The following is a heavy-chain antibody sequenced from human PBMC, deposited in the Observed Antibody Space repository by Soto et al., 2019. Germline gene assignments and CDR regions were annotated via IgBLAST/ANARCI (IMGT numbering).Heavy chain of an antibody. Sequence: GGSLRLSCAVSGFTFSSYCMHWVRQAPGKGLEWVAVISFDVNNKYYADSVKGRFTISRDNSKNTLFLQMNSLRAEDTAVYYCAKGKVGITGGDAFDIWGRGTVVTVSS. V-gene: IGHV3-30*18. D-gene: IGHD1-26*01. CDR1: GFTFSSYC. J-gene: IGHJ3*02. CDR2: ISFDVNNK. CDR3: AKGKVGITGGDAFDI.